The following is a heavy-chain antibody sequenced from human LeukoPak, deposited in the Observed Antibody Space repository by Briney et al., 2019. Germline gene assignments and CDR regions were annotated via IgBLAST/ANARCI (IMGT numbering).Heavy chain of an antibody. CDR3: ARDRGGNCVY. D-gene: IGHD4-23*01. CDR2: IYYSGST. V-gene: IGHV4-59*01. J-gene: IGHJ4*02. CDR1: GGSISSYY. Sequence: KPSETLSLTCTVSGGSISSYYWSWIRQPPGKGLEWVGYIYYSGSTKYNPSLKRRGNISVDTSKNKFSLKQNSVTAADTAVYYCARDRGGNCVYWGQGSLATVSS.